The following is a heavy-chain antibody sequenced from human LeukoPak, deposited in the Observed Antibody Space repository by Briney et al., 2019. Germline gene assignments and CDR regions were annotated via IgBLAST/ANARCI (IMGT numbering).Heavy chain of an antibody. V-gene: IGHV3-53*04. J-gene: IGHJ4*02. Sequence: PGGSLRLSCAASGFSVSNNYMSWVRQAPGKGLEWVSVIYSGGSTYYADSVKGRFTISRHNSKNTLYLQMNSLRAEDTAVYYCARDRITGTIDYWGQGTLVTVSS. CDR3: ARDRITGTIDY. D-gene: IGHD1-7*01. CDR2: IYSGGST. CDR1: GFSVSNNY.